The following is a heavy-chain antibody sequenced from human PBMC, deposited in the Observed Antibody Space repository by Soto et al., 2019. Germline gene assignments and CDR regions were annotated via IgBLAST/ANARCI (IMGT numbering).Heavy chain of an antibody. CDR1: GGSISSYY. Sequence: SETLSLTCTVSGGSISSYYWSWIRQPPGKGLEWIGYIYYSGSTNYNPSLKSRVTISVDTSKNQFSLKLSSVTAAVTAVYYCARGNGDYRYNWFDPWGQGTLVTVSS. D-gene: IGHD4-17*01. J-gene: IGHJ5*02. CDR3: ARGNGDYRYNWFDP. CDR2: IYYSGST. V-gene: IGHV4-59*01.